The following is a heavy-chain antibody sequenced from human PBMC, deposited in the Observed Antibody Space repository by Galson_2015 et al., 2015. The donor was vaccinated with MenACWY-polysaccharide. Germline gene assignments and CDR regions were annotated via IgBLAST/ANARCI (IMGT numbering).Heavy chain of an antibody. D-gene: IGHD3-16*02. Sequence: SVKVSCKVSGDTLTDLSMHWVRQAPGKGLEWMGGLDPEDGETIYAQRFQGRVTMTEDTSRDTAYMELSSLRSEDTAVYYCATGSGDDCVWGSYRRPAFDIWGQGTMVTVSS. J-gene: IGHJ3*02. CDR1: GDTLTDLS. CDR3: ATGSGDDCVWGSYRRPAFDI. V-gene: IGHV1-24*01. CDR2: LDPEDGET.